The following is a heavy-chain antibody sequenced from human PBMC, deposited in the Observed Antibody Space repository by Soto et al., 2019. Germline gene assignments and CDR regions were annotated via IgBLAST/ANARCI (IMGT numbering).Heavy chain of an antibody. CDR1: GGSISSYY. D-gene: IGHD2-15*01. CDR3: ARAASTVVMMVGVGYTSDWFDP. Sequence: PSETLSLTCTVSGGSISSYYWSWIRQPPGKGLEWIGYIYYSGSTNYNPSLKSRVTISVDTSKNQFSLKLSSVTAADTAVYYCARAASTVVMMVGVGYTSDWFDPWGQGTLVTVS. J-gene: IGHJ5*02. CDR2: IYYSGST. V-gene: IGHV4-59*08.